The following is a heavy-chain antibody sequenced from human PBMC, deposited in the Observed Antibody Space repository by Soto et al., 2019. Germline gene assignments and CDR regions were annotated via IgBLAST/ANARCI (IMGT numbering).Heavy chain of an antibody. V-gene: IGHV4-38-2*02. CDR1: GFAISRGYY. J-gene: IGHJ4*02. CDR3: AREKVGTTFFDN. Sequence: PSETLSLTCSVSGFAISRGYYWSWARQPPGKGLEWIGSIYPSVSSYHNPSLATRLGLSIDTSKNQFTLNLTSVTAADTALYFCAREKVGTTFFDNWGQGIQVTVSS. D-gene: IGHD1-1*01. CDR2: IYPSVSS.